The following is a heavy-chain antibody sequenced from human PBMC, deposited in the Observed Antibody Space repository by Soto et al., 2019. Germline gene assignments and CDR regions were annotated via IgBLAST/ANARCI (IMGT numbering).Heavy chain of an antibody. Sequence: GGSLRLSCAASGFTFSDYYMSWIRQAPGKGLEWVSYISSSGSTIYYADSVKGRFTISRDNAKNSLYLQMNSLRAEDTAVYYCAREYYDILTGQGFVDYWVQGTLVTVSS. CDR2: ISSSGSTI. CDR1: GFTFSDYY. V-gene: IGHV3-11*01. J-gene: IGHJ4*02. D-gene: IGHD3-9*01. CDR3: AREYYDILTGQGFVDY.